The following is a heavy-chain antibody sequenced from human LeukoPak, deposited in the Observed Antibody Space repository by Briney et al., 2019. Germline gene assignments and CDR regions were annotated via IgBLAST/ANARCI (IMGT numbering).Heavy chain of an antibody. CDR2: INPNSGGT. J-gene: IGHJ6*02. CDR3: ARADYYDSSGYYSGGYYFGMDV. Sequence: ASVKVSCKASGYTFTGYYMHWVRQAPGQGLEWMGRINPNSGGTNYAQKFQGRVTMTGDTSISTAYMELSRLRSDDTAVYYCARADYYDSSGYYSGGYYFGMDVWGQGTTVTVSS. D-gene: IGHD3-22*01. CDR1: GYTFTGYY. V-gene: IGHV1-2*06.